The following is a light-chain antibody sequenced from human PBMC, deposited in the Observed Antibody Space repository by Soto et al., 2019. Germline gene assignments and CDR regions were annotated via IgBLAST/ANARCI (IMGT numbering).Light chain of an antibody. J-gene: IGKJ1*01. V-gene: IGKV3-20*01. CDR1: QSVSSSY. Sequence: EIVLTQSPGTLSLSPGERATLSCRASQSVSSSYLAWYQQKPGQAPRLLIHGASSRATGIPDRISGSGSGTDFTLTISRLEPEDFAVYYCQQYGSSPPTFGQGTKVEIK. CDR3: QQYGSSPPT. CDR2: GAS.